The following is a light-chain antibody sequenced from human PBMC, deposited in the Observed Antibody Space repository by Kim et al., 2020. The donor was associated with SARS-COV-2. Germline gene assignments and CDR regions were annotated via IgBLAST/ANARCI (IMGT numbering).Light chain of an antibody. V-gene: IGKV1-5*03. CDR3: ENCIGYAIT. J-gene: IGKJ4*01. CDR2: NAS. Sequence: DIQMTQSPSTLSASVGDRVTFTCRASQSLNGWLAWYQQKPGKAPKLLIHNASSLQSGVPSRFSGSGSGTEFTLTISSLQPDDSATYYSENCIGYAITFGGRTTGDIK. CDR1: QSLNGW.